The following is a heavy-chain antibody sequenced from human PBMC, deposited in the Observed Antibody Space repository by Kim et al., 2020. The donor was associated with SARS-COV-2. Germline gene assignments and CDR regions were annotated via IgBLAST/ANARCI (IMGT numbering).Heavy chain of an antibody. D-gene: IGHD1-20*01. Sequence: GGSLRLSCAASGFTFSSYSMNWVRQAPGKGLEWVSSISSSSSYIYYADSVKGRFTISRDNAKNSLYLQMNSLRAEDTAVYYCARLHDNSLYYYGMDVWGQGTTVTVSS. CDR1: GFTFSSYS. CDR3: ARLHDNSLYYYGMDV. J-gene: IGHJ6*02. CDR2: ISSSSSYI. V-gene: IGHV3-21*01.